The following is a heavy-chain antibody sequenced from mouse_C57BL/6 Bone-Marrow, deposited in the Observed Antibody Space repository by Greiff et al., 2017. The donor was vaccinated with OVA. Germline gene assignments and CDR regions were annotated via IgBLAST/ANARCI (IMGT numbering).Heavy chain of an antibody. CDR2: INSDGGST. D-gene: IGHD1-1*01. J-gene: IGHJ1*03. CDR1: EYEFPSHD. CDR3: ARRSYGSSPHWYFDV. Sequence: DVMLVESGGGLVQPGESLKLSCESNEYEFPSHDMSWVRKTPEKRLELVAAINSDGGSTYYPDTMERRFIISRDNTKKTLYLQMSSLRSEDTALYYCARRSYGSSPHWYFDVWGTGTTVTVSS. V-gene: IGHV5-2*03.